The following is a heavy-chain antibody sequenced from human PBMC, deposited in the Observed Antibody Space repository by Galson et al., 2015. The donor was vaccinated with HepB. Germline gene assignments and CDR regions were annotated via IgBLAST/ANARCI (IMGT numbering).Heavy chain of an antibody. CDR1: GFTFGDYA. V-gene: IGHV3-49*03. CDR2: IRSKAYGGTT. Sequence: SLRLSCAASGFTFGDYAISWFRQAPGKGLEWVGFIRSKAYGGTTEYAASVKGRFTISRDDSKSIAYLQMNSLKTEDTAVYYCTRDVYYDFWSYIDYWGQGTLVTVSS. CDR3: TRDVYYDFWSYIDY. J-gene: IGHJ4*02. D-gene: IGHD3-3*01.